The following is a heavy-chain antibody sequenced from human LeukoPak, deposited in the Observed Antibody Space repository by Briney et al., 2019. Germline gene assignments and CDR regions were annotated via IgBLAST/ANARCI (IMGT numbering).Heavy chain of an antibody. J-gene: IGHJ4*02. CDR1: GFTFSSYE. D-gene: IGHD2-8*01. CDR3: ARDPGCCPFDY. Sequence: GGSLRLPCAASGFTFSSYEMNWVRQAPGKGLEWVSYISSSGSTIYYADSVKGRFTISRDNAKNSLYLQMNSLRAEDTAVYYCARDPGCCPFDYWGQGTLVTVSS. V-gene: IGHV3-48*03. CDR2: ISSSGSTI.